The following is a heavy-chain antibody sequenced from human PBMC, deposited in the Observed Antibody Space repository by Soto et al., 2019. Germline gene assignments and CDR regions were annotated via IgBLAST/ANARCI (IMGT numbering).Heavy chain of an antibody. D-gene: IGHD6-13*01. Sequence: SETLSLTCTVSGGSISSGDYYWGWIRQPPGKGLEWIGSIYHSGSTYYNPSLKSRVTISVDTSKNQFSLKLSSVTAADTAVYYCARDARSPPRIAAAGPLDYWGQGTLVTVSS. J-gene: IGHJ4*02. V-gene: IGHV4-39*07. CDR1: GGSISSGDYY. CDR2: IYHSGST. CDR3: ARDARSPPRIAAAGPLDY.